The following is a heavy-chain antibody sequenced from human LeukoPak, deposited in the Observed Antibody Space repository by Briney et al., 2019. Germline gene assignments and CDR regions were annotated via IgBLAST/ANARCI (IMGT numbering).Heavy chain of an antibody. CDR1: GYTFTSYG. CDR2: ISAYNGNT. D-gene: IGHD3-3*01. V-gene: IGHV1-18*01. Sequence: ASVKVSCKASGYTFTSYGISWVRQAPGQGLEWMGWISAYNGNTNYAQKLQGRVTMTTDTSTSTAYMELRSLRSDDTAVYYCTITIFGVVTSEIDVWGQGTTVTVSS. J-gene: IGHJ6*02. CDR3: TITIFGVVTSEIDV.